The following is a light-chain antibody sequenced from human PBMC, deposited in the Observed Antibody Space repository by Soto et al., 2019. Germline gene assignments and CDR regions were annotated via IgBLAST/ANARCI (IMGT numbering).Light chain of an antibody. CDR3: KVVDSSSDHVV. CDR2: YDS. J-gene: IGLJ2*01. Sequence: SYELTQPPSVSVAPGKTARITCGGNNIGSKSVHWYQQKPGQAPVLVIYYDSDRPSGIPERFSGSNSGNTVTLTISRVEAGDEDAYYCKVVDSSSDHVVFGGGTKLNVL. V-gene: IGLV3-21*04. CDR1: NIGSKS.